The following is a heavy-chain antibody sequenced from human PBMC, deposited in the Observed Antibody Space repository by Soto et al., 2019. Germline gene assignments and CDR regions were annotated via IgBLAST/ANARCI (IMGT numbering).Heavy chain of an antibody. Sequence: EVQLVESGGGLVQPGRSLRLSCAASGFTFVDYAMHWVRQSPGKGLEWVSGINWNSGTKNYADSVKGRFTITRDNAKNSLSLKMNRLGAEDSAFYYCGKGGITMVGGAIDYWGQGILVTVSS. J-gene: IGHJ4*02. CDR1: GFTFVDYA. CDR2: INWNSGTK. D-gene: IGHD3-10*01. CDR3: GKGGITMVGGAIDY. V-gene: IGHV3-9*01.